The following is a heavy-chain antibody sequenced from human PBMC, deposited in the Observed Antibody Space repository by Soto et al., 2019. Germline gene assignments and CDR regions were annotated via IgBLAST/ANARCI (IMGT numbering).Heavy chain of an antibody. CDR3: AREGGYQLLSGWFDP. J-gene: IGHJ5*02. CDR1: GGTFSSYA. V-gene: IGHV1-69*13. CDR2: IIPIFGTA. D-gene: IGHD2-2*01. Sequence: SVKVSCKASGGTFSSYAISWVRQAPGQGLEWMGGIIPIFGTANYAQKFQGRVTITADESTSTAYMELSSLRSEDTAVYYCAREGGYQLLSGWFDPWGQGTLVTVSS.